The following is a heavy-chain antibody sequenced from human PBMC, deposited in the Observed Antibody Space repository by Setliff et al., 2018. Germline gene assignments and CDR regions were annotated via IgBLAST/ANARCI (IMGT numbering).Heavy chain of an antibody. CDR3: ARGGTYRYFDS. D-gene: IGHD2-15*01. V-gene: IGHV4-61*05. CDR2: IYYSGTT. J-gene: IGHJ4*02. CDR1: GDSISSSSYY. Sequence: PSETLSLTCSISGDSISSSSYYWGWIRQPPGKGLEWIGYIYYSGTTKYNPSLKSRVTISVDTSKNQFSLKLSSVAAADTAVYYCARGGTYRYFDSWGQGSQVTVSS.